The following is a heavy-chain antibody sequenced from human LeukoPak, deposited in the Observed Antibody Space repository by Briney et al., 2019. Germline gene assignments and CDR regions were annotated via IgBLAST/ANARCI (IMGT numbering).Heavy chain of an antibody. CDR1: GDGVSSNSAA. V-gene: IGHV6-1*01. J-gene: IGHJ4*02. CDR3: ARDPSIAAAGTQGAFDY. CDR2: TYYRSKWYN. D-gene: IGHD6-13*01. Sequence: SQTLSLTCAISGDGVSSNSAAWNWIRQSPSRGLEWLGRTYYRSKWYNDYAVSVKSRITINPDTSKNQFSLQLNSVTPGDTAVYYCARDPSIAAAGTQGAFDYWGQGTLVTVSS.